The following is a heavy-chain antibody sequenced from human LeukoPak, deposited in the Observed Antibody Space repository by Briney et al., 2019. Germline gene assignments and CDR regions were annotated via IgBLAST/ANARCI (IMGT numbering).Heavy chain of an antibody. CDR3: ASGWLQWNFDY. CDR1: GFTFSSYS. V-gene: IGHV3-48*01. Sequence: PGGSLRLSCAASGFTFSSYSMNWVRQAPGKGLEWVSYISSSSSTIYYANSVKGRFTISRDNAKNSLYLQLNSLRAEDTAVYFCASGWLQWNFDYWGQGTLVTVSS. CDR2: ISSSSSTI. J-gene: IGHJ4*02. D-gene: IGHD5-24*01.